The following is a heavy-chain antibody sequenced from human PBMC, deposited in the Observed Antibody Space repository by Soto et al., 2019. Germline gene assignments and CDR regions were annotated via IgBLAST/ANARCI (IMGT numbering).Heavy chain of an antibody. CDR2: ISAYNGNT. CDR1: GYTFTSYG. CDR3: ARFLDTAMVTAEIGY. V-gene: IGHV1-18*01. J-gene: IGHJ4*02. Sequence: ASVKVSCKASGYTFTSYGISWVRQAPGQGLEWMGWISAYNGNTNYAQKLQGRVTMTTDTSTSTAYMELRSLRSDDTAVYYCARFLDTAMVTAEIGYWGQGTLVTVSS. D-gene: IGHD5-18*01.